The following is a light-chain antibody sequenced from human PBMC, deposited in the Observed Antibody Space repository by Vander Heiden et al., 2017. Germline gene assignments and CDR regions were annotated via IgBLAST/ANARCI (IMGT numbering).Light chain of an antibody. V-gene: IGKV3-11*01. J-gene: IGKJ2*02. CDR3: QQRSICPRT. CDR2: DAS. Sequence: ETVLTQSPATLSLSAGECATLSCRASQSVSIFLAWYQLIPGQAPRLLIYDASNRSTGVPARFSGSGSGTDFTLTISNLEPEDFAVYYCQQRSICPRTFAQGTKLEI. CDR1: QSVSIF.